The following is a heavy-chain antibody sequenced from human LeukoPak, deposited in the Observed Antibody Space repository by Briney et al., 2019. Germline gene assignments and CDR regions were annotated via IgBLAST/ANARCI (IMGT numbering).Heavy chain of an antibody. CDR2: ISHSGTT. Sequence: SETLSLTCSVSGGSINSSPYYWAWIRQPPGKGLEWVGSISHSGTTYYSPSLESRVTVSQDASENQFSLVLTSLAVADTAVYYCARVDFPDAFDIWGQGTRVTVSS. J-gene: IGHJ3*02. V-gene: IGHV4-39*07. CDR1: GGSINSSPYY. CDR3: ARVDFPDAFDI.